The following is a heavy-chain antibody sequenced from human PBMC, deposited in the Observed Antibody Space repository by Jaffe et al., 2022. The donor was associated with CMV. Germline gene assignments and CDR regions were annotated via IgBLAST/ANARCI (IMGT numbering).Heavy chain of an antibody. CDR1: GGSISSYY. J-gene: IGHJ4*02. D-gene: IGHD3-22*01. Sequence: QVQLQESGPGLVKPSETLSLTCTVSGGSISSYYWSWIRQPPGKGLEWIGYIYYSGSTNYNPSLKSRVTISVDTSKNQFSLKLSSVTAADTAVYYCAASLFRYDSSGYYPTTFDYWGQGTLVTVSS. CDR3: AASLFRYDSSGYYPTTFDY. CDR2: IYYSGST. V-gene: IGHV4-59*01.